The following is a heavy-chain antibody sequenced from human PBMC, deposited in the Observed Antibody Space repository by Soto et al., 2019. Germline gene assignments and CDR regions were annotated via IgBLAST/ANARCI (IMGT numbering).Heavy chain of an antibody. CDR3: AKDSTFAFYYYDSSGDFDY. Sequence: GGSLRLSCAASGFTFSSYAMSWVRQAPGKGLEWVSAISGSGGSTYYADSVKGRFTISRDNSKNTLYLQMNSLRAEDTAVYYCAKDSTFAFYYYDSSGDFDYWGQGTLVTVSS. CDR2: ISGSGGST. CDR1: GFTFSSYA. J-gene: IGHJ4*02. D-gene: IGHD3-22*01. V-gene: IGHV3-23*01.